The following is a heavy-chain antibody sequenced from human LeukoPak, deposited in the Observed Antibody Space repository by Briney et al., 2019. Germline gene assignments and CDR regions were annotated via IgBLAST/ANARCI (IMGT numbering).Heavy chain of an antibody. CDR3: ARDKNIYSVDV. Sequence: SETLSLTCTVSGGSISSYYWSWIRQPPGKGLEWIGYISYSGSTNYIPSLKSRVTISVDTSKNQFSLILSPVTAADTAVYYCARDKNIYSVDVWGLGTTITVSS. CDR1: GGSISSYY. V-gene: IGHV4-59*01. CDR2: ISYSGST. D-gene: IGHD2/OR15-2a*01. J-gene: IGHJ6*02.